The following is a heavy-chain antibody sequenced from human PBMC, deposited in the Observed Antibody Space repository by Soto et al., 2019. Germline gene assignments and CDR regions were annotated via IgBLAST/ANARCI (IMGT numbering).Heavy chain of an antibody. D-gene: IGHD3-9*01. Sequence: TVSGGSISSGGYYWSWIRQPPGKGLEWIGEINHSGSTNYNPSLKSRVTISVDTSKNQFSLKLSSVTAADTAVYYCARAYYDILTGLNWFDPWGQGTLVTVSS. CDR3: ARAYYDILTGLNWFDP. CDR1: GGSISSGGYY. J-gene: IGHJ5*02. CDR2: INHSGST. V-gene: IGHV4-39*07.